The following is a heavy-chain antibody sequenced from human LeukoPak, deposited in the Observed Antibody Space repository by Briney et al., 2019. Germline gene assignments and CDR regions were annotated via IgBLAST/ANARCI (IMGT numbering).Heavy chain of an antibody. J-gene: IGHJ4*02. CDR3: AKDLGQQLVPPQYFDY. V-gene: IGHV3-9*01. CDR2: ISWNSGSI. CDR1: GFTLDDYA. D-gene: IGHD6-13*01. Sequence: PGGSLRLSCAASGFTLDDYAMHWVRQAPGKGLEWVSGISWNSGSIGYADSVKGRFTTSRDNAKNSLYLQMNSLRAEDTALYYCAKDLGQQLVPPQYFDYWGQGALVTVSS.